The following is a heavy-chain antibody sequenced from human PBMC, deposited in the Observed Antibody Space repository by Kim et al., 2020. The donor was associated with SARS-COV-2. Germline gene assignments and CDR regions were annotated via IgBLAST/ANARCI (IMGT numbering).Heavy chain of an antibody. Sequence: DSVKGRSTISRDNFKKTLDLKMNSLTDEDTAVYYCAIVAGGGGSYRYLQHWGQGTLVTVSS. CDR3: AIVAGGGGSYRYLQH. D-gene: IGHD1-26*01. V-gene: IGHV3-23*01. J-gene: IGHJ1*01.